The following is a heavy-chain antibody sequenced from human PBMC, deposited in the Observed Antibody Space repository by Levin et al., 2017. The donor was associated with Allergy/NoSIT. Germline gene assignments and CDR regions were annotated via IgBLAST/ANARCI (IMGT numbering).Heavy chain of an antibody. Sequence: HGESLKISCKGSGFTFTNYWIGWVRQKAGEGLEWMGIIYPGDSDTRYRPSFQGQVTISADKSINTAYLPWSSLRASDTAMYYCARHPGPEASAYPFYFDSWGQGTLVTVSS. J-gene: IGHJ4*02. V-gene: IGHV5-51*01. CDR1: GFTFTNYW. CDR2: IYPGDSDT. D-gene: IGHD2-21*01. CDR3: ARHPGPEASAYPFYFDS.